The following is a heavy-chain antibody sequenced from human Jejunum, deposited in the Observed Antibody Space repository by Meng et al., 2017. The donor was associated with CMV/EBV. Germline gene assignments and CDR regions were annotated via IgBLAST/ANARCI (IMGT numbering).Heavy chain of an antibody. Sequence: HVQLVESGGGVVQPGGSLRLSCATSGININYYGMHWVRQVPGKGLEWVAFIRHDGSDTYYADFVKGRFAISRDSFKDTLFLQMNSLGAEDTAMYYCAKFPIYDSSDHYDYWGQGTLVTVSS. V-gene: IGHV3-30*02. CDR2: IRHDGSDT. D-gene: IGHD3-22*01. CDR3: AKFPIYDSSDHYDY. J-gene: IGHJ4*02. CDR1: GININYYG.